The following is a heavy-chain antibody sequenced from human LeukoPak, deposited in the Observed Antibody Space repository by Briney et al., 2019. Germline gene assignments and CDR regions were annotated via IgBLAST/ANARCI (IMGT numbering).Heavy chain of an antibody. CDR3: ARARGSGSYYYYMDV. J-gene: IGHJ6*03. V-gene: IGHV3-30*02. D-gene: IGHD3-10*01. Sequence: GGSLRLSCAASGFTFSSYGMHWVRQAPGKGLEWVAFIRYDGSNKYYADSVKGRFTISRDNAKNSLYLQMNSLRAEDTALYHCARARGSGSYYYYMDVWGKGTTVTISS. CDR1: GFTFSSYG. CDR2: IRYDGSNK.